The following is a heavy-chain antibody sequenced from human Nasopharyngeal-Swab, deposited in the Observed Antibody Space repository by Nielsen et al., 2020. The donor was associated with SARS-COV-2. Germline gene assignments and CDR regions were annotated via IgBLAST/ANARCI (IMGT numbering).Heavy chain of an antibody. V-gene: IGHV3-23*01. CDR3: ARQDRVGAYSFDY. CDR2: ISGSGGST. J-gene: IGHJ4*02. CDR1: GFTFSSYA. Sequence: GESLKISCTASGFTFSSYAMSWVRQAPGKGLEWVSAISGSGGSTYYADSVKGRFTISRDNSKNTLYQQMNSLRAEDTAVYYCARQDRVGAYSFDYWGQGTLVTVSS. D-gene: IGHD1-26*01.